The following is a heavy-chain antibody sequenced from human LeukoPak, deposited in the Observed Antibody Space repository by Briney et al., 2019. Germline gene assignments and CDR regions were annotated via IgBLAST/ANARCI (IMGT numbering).Heavy chain of an antibody. CDR1: GFTFSTYS. V-gene: IGHV3-48*04. D-gene: IGHD3-10*01. CDR2: ISSGSSTI. CDR3: AREEGSFGGN. J-gene: IGHJ4*02. Sequence: GGSLRLSCAASGFTFSTYSMNWVRQAPGKGLEWVSYISSGSSTIYYADSVKGRFTISKDNAKNSLYLQMNSLRAEDTAVYYCAREEGSFGGNWGQGTLVTVSS.